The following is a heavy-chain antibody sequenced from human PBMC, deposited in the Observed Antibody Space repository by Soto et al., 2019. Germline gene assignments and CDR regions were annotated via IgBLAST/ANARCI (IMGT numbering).Heavy chain of an antibody. Sequence: GGSLRLSCPSSGFNFVDYAMSWFRQAPGKGLEWVGFIRSKAYGGTTEYAASVKGRFTISRDDSKSIAHLQMNSLKTEDTAVYYCTRARNYYYYYYMDVWGKGTTVTVSS. CDR3: TRARNYYYYYYMDV. J-gene: IGHJ6*03. CDR2: IRSKAYGGTT. CDR1: GFNFVDYA. V-gene: IGHV3-49*03.